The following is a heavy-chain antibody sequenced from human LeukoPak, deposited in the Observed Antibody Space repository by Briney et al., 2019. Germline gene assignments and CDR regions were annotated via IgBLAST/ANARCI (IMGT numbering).Heavy chain of an antibody. D-gene: IGHD2-2*02. CDR3: ARGVVVVPAAIPGNWFDG. CDR2: ISAYNGNT. V-gene: IGHV1-18*01. J-gene: IGHJ5*02. Sequence: ASLNLSCTASGYTFTSYGISWVRQAPGQGLEWMGCISAYNGNTNYAQKLQGRVTMTTEPSTSTAYMGLRSLRSADRAVYYCARGVVVVPAAIPGNWFDGWGQGTLVTVYS. CDR1: GYTFTSYG.